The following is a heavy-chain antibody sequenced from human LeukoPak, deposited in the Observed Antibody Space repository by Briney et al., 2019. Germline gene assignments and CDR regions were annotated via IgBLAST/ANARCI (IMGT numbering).Heavy chain of an antibody. CDR2: ISAFNGEI. CDR1: GYTFTNYV. J-gene: IGHJ4*02. D-gene: IGHD3-16*01. Sequence: ASVKVSCKASGYTFTNYVINWVRQAPGQGLEWMGWISAFNGEIYLAQRSQGRVSMTTDTTTDTVYMELKSLRSDDTAVYFCTRGASTAYSGDYWGQGTLVTVSS. CDR3: TRGASTAYSGDY. V-gene: IGHV1-18*01.